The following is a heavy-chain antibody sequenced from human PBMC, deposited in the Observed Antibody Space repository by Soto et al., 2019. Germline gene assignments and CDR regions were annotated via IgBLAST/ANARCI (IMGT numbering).Heavy chain of an antibody. J-gene: IGHJ1*01. V-gene: IGHV2-5*02. Sequence: QITLKESGPTLVKPTQPLTLTCTFSGFSLSTSGVGVGWIRQPPGKALEWLALIYWDDDKRYSPSLKSRLTITKDTSKNQVVLTMTNMDPVDTATYYCAHKGSESGSYMAEYFQHWGQGTLVTVSS. CDR3: AHKGSESGSYMAEYFQH. D-gene: IGHD1-26*01. CDR2: IYWDDDK. CDR1: GFSLSTSGVG.